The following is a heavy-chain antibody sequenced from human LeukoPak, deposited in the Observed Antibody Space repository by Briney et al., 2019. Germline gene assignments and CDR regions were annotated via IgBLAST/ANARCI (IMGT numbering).Heavy chain of an antibody. CDR2: ISSSGSTI. CDR1: GFTFSSYE. Sequence: GGSLILSCAASGFTFSSYEMNWVRQAPGKGLEWVSYISSSGSTIYYADSVKGRFTISRDNAKNSLYLQMNSLRAEDTAVYYCARDGGDAKYYYDSSGYLSWGQGTLVTVSS. V-gene: IGHV3-48*03. D-gene: IGHD3-22*01. J-gene: IGHJ4*02. CDR3: ARDGGDAKYYYDSSGYLS.